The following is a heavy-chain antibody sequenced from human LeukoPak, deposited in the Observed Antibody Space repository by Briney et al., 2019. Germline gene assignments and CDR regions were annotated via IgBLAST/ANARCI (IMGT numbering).Heavy chain of an antibody. CDR1: GFTVSSNY. J-gene: IGHJ4*02. D-gene: IGHD2-8*01. CDR3: ARIYCTNGVCYHFDY. CDR2: IYSGGST. V-gene: IGHV3-53*01. Sequence: GGSLRLSCAASGFTVSSNYMSWVRQAPGKGLEWVSVIYSGGSTYYADSVKGRFTISRDNSKNTLYLQMNSLRAEDTAVYYCARIYCTNGVCYHFDYWGQGTLVTVSA.